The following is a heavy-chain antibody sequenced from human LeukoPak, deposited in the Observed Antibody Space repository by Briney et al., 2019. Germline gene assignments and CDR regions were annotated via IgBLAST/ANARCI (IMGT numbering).Heavy chain of an antibody. J-gene: IGHJ4*02. D-gene: IGHD5-18*01. V-gene: IGHV3-21*01. CDR3: ARDGYSYGFAYYFDY. CDR1: GFTVTSYA. Sequence: GGSLRLSCAASGFTVTSYAMNWVRQAPGKGLEWVATISTSGGSTYYADFVKGRFTISRDNAKNSLYLQMNSLRAEDTAVYYCARDGYSYGFAYYFDYWGQGTLVTVSS. CDR2: ISTSGGST.